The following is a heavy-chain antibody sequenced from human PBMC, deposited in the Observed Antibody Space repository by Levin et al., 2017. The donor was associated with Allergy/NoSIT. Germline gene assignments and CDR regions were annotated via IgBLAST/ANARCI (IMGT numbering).Heavy chain of an antibody. D-gene: IGHD3-3*01. J-gene: IGHJ4*02. CDR1: GFTFSNAW. CDR3: TTEVLRFLKWSPC. Sequence: GGSLRLSCAASGFTFSNAWMSWVRQAPGKGLEWVGRIKSKTDGGTTDYAAPVKGRFTISRDDSKNTLYLQMNSLKTEDTAVYYCTTEVLRFLKWSPCWGQGTLVTVSS. V-gene: IGHV3-15*01. CDR2: IKSKTDGGTT.